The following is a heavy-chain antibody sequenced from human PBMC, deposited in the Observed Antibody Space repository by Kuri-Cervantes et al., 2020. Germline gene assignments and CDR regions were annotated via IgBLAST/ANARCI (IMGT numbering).Heavy chain of an antibody. J-gene: IGHJ1*01. CDR3: ARGAAPEYFQH. CDR2: FDPEDGET. V-gene: IGHV1-24*01. CDR1: GYTFTGYY. Sequence: ASVKVSCKASGYTFTGYYMHWVRQAPGQGLEWMGGFDPEDGETIYAQKFQGRVTMTEDTSTDTAYMELSSLRSENTAVYYCARGAAPEYFQHWGQGTLVTVSS. D-gene: IGHD2-15*01.